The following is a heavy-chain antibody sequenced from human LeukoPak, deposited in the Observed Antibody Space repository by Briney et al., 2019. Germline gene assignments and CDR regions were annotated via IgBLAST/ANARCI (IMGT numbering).Heavy chain of an antibody. V-gene: IGHV4-59*08. Sequence: SETLSLTCTVSGGSISSYYWSWIRQPPGKGLEWIGYIYYSGSTNYNPSLKSRVTISVDTSKNQFSLKLSSVTAADTAVYYCARQVTLGGDYDFDYWGQGTLVTVSS. J-gene: IGHJ4*02. CDR2: IYYSGST. CDR3: ARQVTLGGDYDFDY. D-gene: IGHD2-21*02. CDR1: GGSISSYY.